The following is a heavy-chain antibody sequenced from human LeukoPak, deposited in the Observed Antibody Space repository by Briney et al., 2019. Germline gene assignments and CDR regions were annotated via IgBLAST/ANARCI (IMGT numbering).Heavy chain of an antibody. V-gene: IGHV3-73*01. J-gene: IGHJ4*02. CDR1: GFTFSGSA. D-gene: IGHD2-2*01. CDR3: TRHLSTGY. CDR2: IRSKANSYAT. Sequence: GGSLRLSCAASGFTFSGSAMHWVRQASGKEQEWVGRIRSKANSYATAYAASVKGRFTISRDDSKNTAYLQMNSLKTEDTAVYYCTRHLSTGYWGQGTLVTVSS.